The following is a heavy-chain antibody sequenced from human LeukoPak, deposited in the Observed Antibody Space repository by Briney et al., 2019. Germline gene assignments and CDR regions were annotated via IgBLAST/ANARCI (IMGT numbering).Heavy chain of an antibody. D-gene: IGHD6-13*01. V-gene: IGHV1-18*01. CDR1: GYTFTSYG. Sequence: ASVTVSCKASGYTFTSYGISWVRQAPGQGLEWMGWISAYNGNTNYAQKLQGRVTMTTDTSTSTAYMELRSLRSDDTAVYYCARGSIAAAGKADYYVDVWGKGTTVTVYS. CDR3: ARGSIAAAGKADYYVDV. J-gene: IGHJ6*03. CDR2: ISAYNGNT.